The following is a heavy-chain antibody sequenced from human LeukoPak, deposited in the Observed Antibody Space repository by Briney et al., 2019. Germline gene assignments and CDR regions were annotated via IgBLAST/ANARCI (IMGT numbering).Heavy chain of an antibody. CDR2: MIPIYGIT. V-gene: IGHV1-69*13. CDR3: ARGSISSVIVAVRAMAQ. J-gene: IGHJ4*02. CDR1: GGTFSNYV. D-gene: IGHD2-21*01. Sequence: SVKVSCKTSGGTFSNYVISWVRQAPGQGLEWMGGMIPIYGITSDAQKFQGRVTITADESTTTAYMELSSLRSEDTAVYYCARGSISSVIVAVRAMAQGGRETLVTVSS.